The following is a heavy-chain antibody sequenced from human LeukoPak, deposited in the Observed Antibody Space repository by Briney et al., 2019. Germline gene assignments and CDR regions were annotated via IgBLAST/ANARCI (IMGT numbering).Heavy chain of an antibody. CDR2: INHSGST. Sequence: PSETLSLTCAVYGGSFSGYYWSWIRQPPGKGLEWIGEINHSGSTNYNPSLKSRVTISVDTSKNQFSLKLSSVTAADTAVYYCARELGRPVDYWGQGTLVTVSS. J-gene: IGHJ4*02. CDR1: GGSFSGYY. D-gene: IGHD5-12*01. V-gene: IGHV4-34*01. CDR3: ARELGRPVDY.